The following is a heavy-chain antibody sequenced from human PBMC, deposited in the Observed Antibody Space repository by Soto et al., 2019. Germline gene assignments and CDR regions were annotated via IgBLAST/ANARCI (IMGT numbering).Heavy chain of an antibody. D-gene: IGHD6-6*01. J-gene: IGHJ4*02. V-gene: IGHV1-69*13. CDR1: GGTFSSYA. CDR3: ARARQQLVRSYYFDY. Sequence: SVKVSCKASGGTFSSYAISWVRQAPGQGLEWMGGIIPIFGTANYAQKFQGRVTITADESTSTAYMELSSLRSEDTAVYYCARARQQLVRSYYFDYWGQGTLVTVSS. CDR2: IIPIFGTA.